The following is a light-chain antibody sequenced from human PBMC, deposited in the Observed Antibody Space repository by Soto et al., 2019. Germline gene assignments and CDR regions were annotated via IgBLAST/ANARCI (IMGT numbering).Light chain of an antibody. Sequence: EIVMTQSPATLSESPGERATLSCRASQSVSGNLAWYQQKPGQAPRLLIYGASTRATGIPARFSGSGSGTEFTLTISSLQSEDFAVYSCQQYNNWPPITFGQGTKLEIK. V-gene: IGKV3-15*01. J-gene: IGKJ2*01. CDR2: GAS. CDR1: QSVSGN. CDR3: QQYNNWPPIT.